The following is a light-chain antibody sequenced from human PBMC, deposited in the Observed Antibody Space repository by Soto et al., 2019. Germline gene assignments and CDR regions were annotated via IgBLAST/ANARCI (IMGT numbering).Light chain of an antibody. CDR1: SSDIGGYDY. CDR3: TSYAGSNNVCV. CDR2: DVF. V-gene: IGLV2-8*01. Sequence: QSALTQPPSASGSPGQSVTISCSGTSSDIGGYDYVSWYQQHPGKAPKLIIYDVFKRPSGVPDRFSGSKSGNTASLTVSGLQAEDEADYYCTSYAGSNNVCVFGTWTKLTVL. J-gene: IGLJ1*01.